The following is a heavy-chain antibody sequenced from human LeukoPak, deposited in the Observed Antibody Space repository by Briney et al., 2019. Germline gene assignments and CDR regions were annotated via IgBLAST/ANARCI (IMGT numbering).Heavy chain of an antibody. CDR2: INPHSGGT. D-gene: IGHD6-6*01. J-gene: IGHJ4*02. CDR3: ARDGEQLVQDY. CDR1: GYTFTGYY. Sequence: ASVKVSCKASGYTFTGYYMHWVRQAPGQGLEWMGWINPHSGGTNFAQKFQGRVTMTRDTSISTAYMELSRLRSDDTAVYYCARDGEQLVQDYWGQGTLVTVSS. V-gene: IGHV1-2*02.